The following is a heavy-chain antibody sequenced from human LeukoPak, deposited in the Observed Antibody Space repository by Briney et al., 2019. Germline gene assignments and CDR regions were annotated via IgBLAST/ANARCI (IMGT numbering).Heavy chain of an antibody. D-gene: IGHD4-23*01. V-gene: IGHV3-21*01. CDR3: ARDLFADYGGNQYFDY. CDR1: GFTFSSYS. Sequence: GGSLRLSCAASGFTFSSYSMNWVRQRPGKGLEWVSSINSSSSYIYYADSVKGRFTISRDNAKNSLYLQMNSLRAEDTAVYYSARDLFADYGGNQYFDYWGQGTLVTVSS. CDR2: INSSSSYI. J-gene: IGHJ4*02.